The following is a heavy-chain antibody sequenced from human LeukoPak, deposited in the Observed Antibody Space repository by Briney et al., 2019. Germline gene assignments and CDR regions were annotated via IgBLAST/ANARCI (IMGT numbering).Heavy chain of an antibody. CDR3: ARSRGIPDAFDM. CDR2: IYSGGSK. Sequence: PGGSLRLSCAASGFTVSSNYMSWVHQPPGKGLEWVSVIYSGGSKYYADSVKGRFTTSRDNSKNTVYLQMNSLRAEDTAVYYCARSRGIPDAFDMWGLGTMVTVSS. J-gene: IGHJ3*02. V-gene: IGHV3-53*01. D-gene: IGHD2-21*01. CDR1: GFTVSSNY.